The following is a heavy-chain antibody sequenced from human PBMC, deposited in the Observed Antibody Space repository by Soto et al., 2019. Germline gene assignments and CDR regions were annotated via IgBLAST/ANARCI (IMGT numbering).Heavy chain of an antibody. CDR3: ARTPDCISTSCCGGFSY. CDR1: GYTFTGYY. CDR2: INPNSGGT. V-gene: IGHV1-2*04. Sequence: ASVKVSCKASGYTFTGYYMHWVRQAPGQGLEWMGWINPNSGGTNYAQKFQGWVTMTRDTSISTAYMELSRLRSDDTAVYYCARTPDCISTSCCGGFSYWGQGTLVTVSS. J-gene: IGHJ4*02. D-gene: IGHD2-2*01.